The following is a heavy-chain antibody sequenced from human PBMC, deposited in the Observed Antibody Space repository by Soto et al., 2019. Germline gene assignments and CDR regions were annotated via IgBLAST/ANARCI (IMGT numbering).Heavy chain of an antibody. CDR1: GYTFTSYA. CDR3: ARNNDDFWSVYSWRYFDY. Sequence: ASVKVSCKASGYTFTSYAMHWVRPAPVRRLEWMVWINAGNRNTKYSQKFQGRVTITRDTSASTAYMELSSLRSEDTAVYYCARNNDDFWSVYSWRYFDYWGQGTLVIVSS. D-gene: IGHD3-3*01. V-gene: IGHV1-3*01. J-gene: IGHJ4*02. CDR2: INAGNRNT.